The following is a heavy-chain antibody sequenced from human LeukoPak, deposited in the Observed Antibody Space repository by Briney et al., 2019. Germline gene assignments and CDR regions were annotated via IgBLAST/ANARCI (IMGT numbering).Heavy chain of an antibody. J-gene: IGHJ6*03. CDR3: ARAVMEWSLRSYYYYYSMDV. D-gene: IGHD3-3*01. CDR1: GGSISSYY. CDR2: IYYSGST. V-gene: IGHV4-59*01. Sequence: SETLSLTCTVSGGSISSYYWSWIRQPPGKGLEWIGYIYYSGSTNYNPSLKSRVTISVDTSKNQFSLKLTSVTAADTAVYYCARAVMEWSLRSYYYYYSMDVWGKGTTVTVSS.